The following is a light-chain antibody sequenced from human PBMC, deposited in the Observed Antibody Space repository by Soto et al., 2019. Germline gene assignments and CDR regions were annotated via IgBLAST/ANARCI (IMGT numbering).Light chain of an antibody. J-gene: IGKJ5*01. CDR2: AAS. CDR1: QGISNY. V-gene: IGKV1-27*01. CDR3: QKYNSAPPNT. Sequence: DIQMTQSPSSLSASVGDRVTITCRASQGISNYLAWYQQKPGKVPKLLIYAASTLQSGVPSRFSGCGSGTDFTLTISSLQPEDVATYYCQKYNSAPPNTFGQGTRLEIK.